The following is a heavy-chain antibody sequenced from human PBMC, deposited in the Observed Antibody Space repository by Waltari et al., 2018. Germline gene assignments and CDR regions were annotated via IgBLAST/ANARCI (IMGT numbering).Heavy chain of an antibody. J-gene: IGHJ4*02. CDR1: GFTFSSYS. D-gene: IGHD6-13*01. CDR3: ARAAARGQQLGKNYFDY. V-gene: IGHV3-48*01. Sequence: EVQLVESGGGLVQPGGSLRLSCAASGFTFSSYSMNWVRQAPGKGLEWGSYCSTSVITIYYADSVKGRFTISRDNAKNSLYLQMNSLRAEDTAVYYCARAAARGQQLGKNYFDYWGQGTLVTVSS. CDR2: CSTSVITI.